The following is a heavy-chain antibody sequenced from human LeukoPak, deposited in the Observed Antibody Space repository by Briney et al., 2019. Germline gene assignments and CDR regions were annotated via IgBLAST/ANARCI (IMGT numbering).Heavy chain of an antibody. Sequence: GGSLRLSCAASGFTFSSYTMNWVRQAPGKGLEWVSEISGSIIDTYYADSVKGRFTISRDNSKNTLYLQMNSLRAEDTAVYYCAKPGLYWYFDLWGRGTLVTVSS. CDR1: GFTFSSYT. CDR2: ISGSIIDT. CDR3: AKPGLYWYFDL. J-gene: IGHJ2*01. V-gene: IGHV3-23*01.